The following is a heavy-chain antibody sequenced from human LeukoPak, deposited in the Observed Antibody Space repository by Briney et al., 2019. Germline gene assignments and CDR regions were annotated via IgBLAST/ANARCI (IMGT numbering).Heavy chain of an antibody. CDR3: ARGRGQQLTKGYFDY. V-gene: IGHV4-59*12. D-gene: IGHD6-13*01. CDR2: IYYSGST. J-gene: IGHJ4*02. CDR1: GGSISSYY. Sequence: SETLSLTRTVSGGSISSYYWSWIRQPPGKGLEWIGYIYYSGSTNYNPSLKSRVTISVDTSKNQFSLKLSSVTAADTAVYYCARGRGQQLTKGYFDYWGQGTLVTVSS.